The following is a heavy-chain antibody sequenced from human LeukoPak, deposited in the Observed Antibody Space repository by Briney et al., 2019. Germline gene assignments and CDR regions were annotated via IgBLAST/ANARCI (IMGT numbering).Heavy chain of an antibody. Sequence: SGPTLVKPTQTLTLTCTFSGFSLTTSGVGVGWIRQPPGKALEWLALLYWDDDKRYSPSLKSRLTITKDTSKNQVVLTMTNMDPVDTATYFCIHSASGICFHNWGQGTLVTVSS. D-gene: IGHD3-10*01. V-gene: IGHV2-5*02. CDR2: LYWDDDK. CDR1: GFSLTTSGVG. CDR3: IHSASGICFHN. J-gene: IGHJ4*02.